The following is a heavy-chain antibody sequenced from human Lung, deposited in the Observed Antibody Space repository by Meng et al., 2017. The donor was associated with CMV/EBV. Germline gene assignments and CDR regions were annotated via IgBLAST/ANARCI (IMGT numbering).Heavy chain of an antibody. CDR3: APSITGVAGG. D-gene: IGHD2-8*02. Sequence: LSLTSAASGFTFSNYMNWVRQAPGKGLEWVSTISTTGVNTYYADSVKGRFTISRDNSKNTLYLQMNSLRAEDTAVYYCAPSITGVAGGWGQGTLVTVSS. CDR2: ISTTGVNT. CDR1: GFTFSNY. J-gene: IGHJ4*02. V-gene: IGHV3-23*01.